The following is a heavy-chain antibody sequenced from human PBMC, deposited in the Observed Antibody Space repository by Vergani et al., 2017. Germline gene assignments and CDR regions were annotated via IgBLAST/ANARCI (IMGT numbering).Heavy chain of an antibody. V-gene: IGHV3-33*01. CDR3: ARDLRLLYNRFDP. J-gene: IGHJ5*02. D-gene: IGHD1-14*01. CDR1: GFTFNQYG. Sequence: QVQLVESGRGVVQPWRSLILSCAASGFTFNQYGMHWVRQAPGKGLEWVAVTWYDGNNKQYADSVKGRFTISRDNSKSTMSLQMNSLRDEDTGVYYCARDLRLLYNRFDPWGQGTLVTVSS. CDR2: TWYDGNNK.